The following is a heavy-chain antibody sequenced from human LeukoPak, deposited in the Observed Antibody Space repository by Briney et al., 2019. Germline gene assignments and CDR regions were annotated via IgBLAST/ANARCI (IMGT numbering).Heavy chain of an antibody. Sequence: GGSLRLSCAASGFTFSNHGMHWVRQAPGKGLEWVSYISSSSSTIYYADSVKGRFTISRDNAKNSLYLQMNSLRAEDTAVYYCARDWSSGWYGYAFDIWGQGTMVTVSS. D-gene: IGHD6-19*01. V-gene: IGHV3-48*04. CDR2: ISSSSSTI. CDR1: GFTFSNHG. CDR3: ARDWSSGWYGYAFDI. J-gene: IGHJ3*02.